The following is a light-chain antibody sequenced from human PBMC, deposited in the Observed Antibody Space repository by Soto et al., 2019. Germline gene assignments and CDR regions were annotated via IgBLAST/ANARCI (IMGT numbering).Light chain of an antibody. J-gene: IGKJ2*01. Sequence: DIQMTQSPSSLSASVEDSVTITCRATQDISTFLNWYQQRPGKAPNVLIYRASTLQGDVPSRFSGSGSGTDFTLTISGLQPEDFAIYYCQQSYSIPFTFGQGTQVEV. CDR3: QQSYSIPFT. CDR1: QDISTF. V-gene: IGKV1-39*01. CDR2: RAS.